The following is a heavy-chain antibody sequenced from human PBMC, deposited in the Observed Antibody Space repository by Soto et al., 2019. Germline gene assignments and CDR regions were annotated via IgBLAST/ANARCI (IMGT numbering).Heavy chain of an antibody. CDR2: IHYSGST. D-gene: IGHD3-3*01. V-gene: IGHV4-59*08. J-gene: IGHJ4*02. CDR1: GGSISNYY. Sequence: SETLSLTCTVSGGSISNYYWSWIRQPPGKGLEWIGYIHYSGSTKYNPSLKSRVTISADTSKNQFSLKLSSVTAADAAVYYCARGHYDFWSGYFATIDYWGQGALVTVSS. CDR3: ARGHYDFWSGYFATIDY.